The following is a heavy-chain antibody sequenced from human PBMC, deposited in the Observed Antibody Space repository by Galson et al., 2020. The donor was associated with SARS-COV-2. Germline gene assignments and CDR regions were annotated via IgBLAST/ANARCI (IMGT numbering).Heavy chain of an antibody. D-gene: IGHD6-19*01. J-gene: IGHJ5*02. V-gene: IGHV3-21*01. CDR1: GFTFSSYS. CDR3: ARGADRIAVAGMVWFDP. Sequence: GESLKISCAASGFTFSSYSMNWVRQAPGKGLEWVSSISSSSSYIYYADSVKGRFTISRDNAKNSLYLQMNSLRAEDTAVYYCARGADRIAVAGMVWFDPWGQGTLVTVSS. CDR2: ISSSSSYI.